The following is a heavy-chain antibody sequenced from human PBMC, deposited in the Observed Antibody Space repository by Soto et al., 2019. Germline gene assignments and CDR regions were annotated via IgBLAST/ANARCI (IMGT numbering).Heavy chain of an antibody. D-gene: IGHD4-4*01. V-gene: IGHV2-5*02. CDR1: GLSLSTPGVG. CDR3: VHRVTYTTNYSVGWFDP. CDR2: IYWDNDK. J-gene: IGHJ5*02. Sequence: QITLKESGPALMEPTQTLTLTCSFSGLSLSTPGVGVGWLRQAPGKALECLAIIYWDNDKRYNPSLKTRLTITKDTSKNQVFLTMTYMEPVDTAIYYCVHRVTYTTNYSVGWFDPWRQGTLVTVS.